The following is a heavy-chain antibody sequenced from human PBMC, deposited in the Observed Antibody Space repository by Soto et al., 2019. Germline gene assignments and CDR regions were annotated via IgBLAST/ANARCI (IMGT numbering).Heavy chain of an antibody. D-gene: IGHD3-22*01. CDR3: AKDRNSYYYDSRSFDY. CDR2: ISWNSGSI. V-gene: IGHV3-9*01. Sequence: PGGSLRLSCAASGFTFDDYAMHWVRQAPGKGLEWVSGISWNSGSIGYADSVKGRFTISRDNAKNSLYLQMNSLRAEDTALYYCAKDRNSYYYDSRSFDYWGQGTLVTVSS. J-gene: IGHJ4*02. CDR1: GFTFDDYA.